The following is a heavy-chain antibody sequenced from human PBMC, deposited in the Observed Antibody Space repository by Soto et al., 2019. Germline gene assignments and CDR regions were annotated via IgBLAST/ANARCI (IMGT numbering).Heavy chain of an antibody. J-gene: IGHJ6*02. CDR2: ISYDGTNK. D-gene: IGHD4-17*01. V-gene: IGHV3-30-3*01. CDR3: ASGFPERGDYGDYGSYYYGMDV. CDR1: GFTFSTYA. Sequence: PGGSLRLSCAASGFTFSTYAMHWVRQAPGKGLEWVAVISYDGTNKYYADSVRGRFTISRDNSKNTLFLQMNSLRSEDTAVYYCASGFPERGDYGDYGSYYYGMDVWGQGTTVTVSS.